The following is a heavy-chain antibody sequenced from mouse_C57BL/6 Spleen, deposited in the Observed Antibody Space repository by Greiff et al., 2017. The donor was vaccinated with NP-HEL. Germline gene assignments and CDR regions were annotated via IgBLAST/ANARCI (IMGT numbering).Heavy chain of an antibody. J-gene: IGHJ4*01. CDR2: IDPENGDT. Sequence: EVQLQQSGAELVRPGASVKLSCTASGFNIKDDYMHWVKQRPEQGLEWIGWIDPENGDTEYASKFQGKATITADTSSNTAYLQLSSLTSEDTAFYYCTTGTRAMDYWGQGTSVTVSS. D-gene: IGHD3-1*01. CDR1: GFNIKDDY. V-gene: IGHV14-4*01. CDR3: TTGTRAMDY.